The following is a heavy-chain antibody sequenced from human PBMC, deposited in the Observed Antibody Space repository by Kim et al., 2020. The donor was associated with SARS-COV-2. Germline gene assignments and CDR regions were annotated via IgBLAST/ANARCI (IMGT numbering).Heavy chain of an antibody. V-gene: IGHV5-51*01. CDR2: DT. J-gene: IGHJ4*02. D-gene: IGHD4-17*01. CDR3: AKLHNGGHDY. Sequence: DTSYIPSFQGQVTISADKSISTAYVQWSSLKASDTAMYYCAKLHNGGHDYWGQGTLVTVSS.